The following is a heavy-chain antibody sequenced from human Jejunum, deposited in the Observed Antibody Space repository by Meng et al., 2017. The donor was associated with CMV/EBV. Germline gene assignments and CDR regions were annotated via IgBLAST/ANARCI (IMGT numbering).Heavy chain of an antibody. J-gene: IGHJ4*02. CDR1: RFNFSSYE. D-gene: IGHD2-8*01. CDR3: AKWVSY. Sequence: SCAASRFNFSSYEMNWVRQAPGKGLEWVSYISSSGSTIYYADTVRGRFTVSRDNARNSLYLQMNSLRAEDTAVYYCAKWVSYWGQGTRVTVSS. V-gene: IGHV3-48*03. CDR2: ISSSGSTI.